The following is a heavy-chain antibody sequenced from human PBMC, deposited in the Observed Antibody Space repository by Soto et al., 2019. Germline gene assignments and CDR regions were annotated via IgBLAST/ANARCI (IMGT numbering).Heavy chain of an antibody. D-gene: IGHD4-17*01. J-gene: IGHJ4*02. CDR1: GDPLRGSNW. CDR2: IFHTGST. CDR3: VRVSPNFHEYGDYFFDY. V-gene: IGHV4-4*02. Sequence: PSETLSLTCAVSGDPLRGSNWWSWVRQPPGKGLEWIGEIFHTGSTNYNPSLKSRVTISPDTSKNHFSLKLTSMTAADTALYYCVRVSPNFHEYGDYFFDYWGRGTLVTVSS.